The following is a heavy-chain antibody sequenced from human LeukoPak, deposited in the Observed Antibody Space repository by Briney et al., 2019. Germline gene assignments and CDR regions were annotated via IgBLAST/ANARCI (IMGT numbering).Heavy chain of an antibody. CDR1: GNSFNNYW. Sequence: HGESLKISCQGSGNSFNNYWISWVRQMPGKDLEWMAIIYAADSDTRYSPSFQGQVTLSVDKSISTVYVQWSSLKASDTAVYYCARHLRGLDLWGQGTLVTVSS. V-gene: IGHV5-51*01. CDR2: IYAADSDT. CDR3: ARHLRGLDL. J-gene: IGHJ5*02. D-gene: IGHD3-10*01.